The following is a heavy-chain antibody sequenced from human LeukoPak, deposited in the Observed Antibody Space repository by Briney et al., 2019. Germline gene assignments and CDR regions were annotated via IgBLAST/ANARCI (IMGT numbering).Heavy chain of an antibody. D-gene: IGHD3-16*01. V-gene: IGHV6-1*01. CDR1: GDSVSSDSAA. Sequence: SQTVSLTCAISGDSVSSDSAAWKWIRQSPLRGLEWLGRTYYRSKWYNDYAVSVKSRITINPDTSKNQFSLQLNSVTPEDTAVYYCARGSGGFFDYWGQGTLVTVSS. CDR3: ARGSGGFFDY. J-gene: IGHJ4*02. CDR2: TYYRSKWYN.